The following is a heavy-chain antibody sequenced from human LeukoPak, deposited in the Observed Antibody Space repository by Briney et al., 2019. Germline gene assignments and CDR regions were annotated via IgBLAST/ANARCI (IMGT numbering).Heavy chain of an antibody. CDR2: INYSGST. CDR1: GGSSSSHY. CDR3: ARTISYYYGMDV. Sequence: SETLSLTCSVSGGSSSSHYWSWIRQPPGKGPEWIGYINYSGSTNYNPSLESRVTISVDTSRKQFSLKLGSVTAADTAVYYCARTISYYYGMDVWGQGTTVTVSS. V-gene: IGHV4-59*11. J-gene: IGHJ6*02. D-gene: IGHD3-3*01.